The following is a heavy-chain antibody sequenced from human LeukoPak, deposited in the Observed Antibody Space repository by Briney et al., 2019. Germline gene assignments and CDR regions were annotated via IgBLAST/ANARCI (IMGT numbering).Heavy chain of an antibody. V-gene: IGHV3-15*01. Sequence: GGSLRLSCEASGFIFSSYEMSWVRQAPGKGLEWVGHIKSNTDGGTTDYAAPVKGRFTISRDDSKNTLYLQMNSLEIEDAAVYYCTTGTWIQLWLADFWGQGTLVTVSS. CDR2: IKSNTDGGTT. J-gene: IGHJ4*02. D-gene: IGHD5-18*01. CDR1: GFIFSSYE. CDR3: TTGTWIQLWLADF.